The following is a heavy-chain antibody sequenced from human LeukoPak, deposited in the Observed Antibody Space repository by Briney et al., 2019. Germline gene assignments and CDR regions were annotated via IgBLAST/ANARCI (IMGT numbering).Heavy chain of an antibody. V-gene: IGHV4-59*08. Sequence: SETLSLTSTVSGGSISSYSWSWIRQPPGKGLEWIGYIYYSGSTNYNPSLKSRLTISVDTSKNQFSLKLNSVTAADTAVYYCARGMTTGSDTWGQGTLVTVSS. D-gene: IGHD4-17*01. CDR1: GGSISSYS. CDR2: IYYSGST. CDR3: ARGMTTGSDT. J-gene: IGHJ5*02.